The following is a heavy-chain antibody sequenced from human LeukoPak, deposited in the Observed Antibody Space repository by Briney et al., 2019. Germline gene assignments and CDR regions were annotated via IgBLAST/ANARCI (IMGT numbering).Heavy chain of an antibody. CDR3: ARAEITAAGVPFDY. CDR2: VNHSGST. J-gene: IGHJ4*02. Sequence: SETLSLTCAVYGESFSGYYWSWIRQPPGKGLEWIGEVNHSGSTNYNPSLKSRVTISVDTSKNQFSLKLSSVTAADTDVYYCARAEITAAGVPFDYWGQGTLVTVSS. D-gene: IGHD6-13*01. V-gene: IGHV4-34*01. CDR1: GESFSGYY.